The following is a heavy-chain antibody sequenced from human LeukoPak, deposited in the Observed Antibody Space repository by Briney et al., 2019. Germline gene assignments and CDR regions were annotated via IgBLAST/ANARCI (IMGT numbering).Heavy chain of an antibody. Sequence: PSETLSLTCAVYGGSFSGYYWSWIRQPPGKGLEWIGEINHSGSTNYNPSLKSRVTISVDTSKNQFSLKLSSVTAADTAVYYCGRAGWFGEFSTDYWGQGTLVTVSP. V-gene: IGHV4-34*01. J-gene: IGHJ4*02. CDR3: GRAGWFGEFSTDY. D-gene: IGHD3-10*01. CDR2: INHSGST. CDR1: GGSFSGYY.